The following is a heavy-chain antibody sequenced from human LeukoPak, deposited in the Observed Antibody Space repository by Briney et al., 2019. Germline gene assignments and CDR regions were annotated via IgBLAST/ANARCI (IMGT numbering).Heavy chain of an antibody. CDR1: GFMFSSFS. J-gene: IGHJ4*02. Sequence: GGSLRLSCTASGFMFSSFSMNWVREAPGKGLEWVSSISSTSNYVYYIDSVKGRFTVSRDNANNSLYLQMNSLSAEDTAIYYCARQPQVAHFDYWGQGTLVSVSS. D-gene: IGHD2-15*01. CDR3: ARQPQVAHFDY. CDR2: ISSTSNYV. V-gene: IGHV3-21*01.